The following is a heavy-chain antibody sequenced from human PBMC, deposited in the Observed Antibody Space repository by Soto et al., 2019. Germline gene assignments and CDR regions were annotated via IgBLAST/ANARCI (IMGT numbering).Heavy chain of an antibody. CDR2: IIPIFGTA. Sequence: QVQLVQSGAEVKKPGSSVKVSCKASGGTFSSYAISWVRQAPGQGLEWMGGIIPIFGTADYAQKFQGRVAITSDDFTSTAYMELSSMRSEDTAVYYCARHLGGNHYYYGMDVWGQGTTVTVSS. D-gene: IGHD3-16*01. CDR3: ARHLGGNHYYYGMDV. V-gene: IGHV1-69*05. J-gene: IGHJ6*02. CDR1: GGTFSSYA.